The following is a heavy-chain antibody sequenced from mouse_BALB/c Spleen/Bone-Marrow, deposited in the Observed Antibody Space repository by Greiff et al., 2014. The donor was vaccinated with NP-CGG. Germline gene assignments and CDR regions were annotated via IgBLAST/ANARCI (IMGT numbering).Heavy chain of an antibody. D-gene: IGHD2-5*01. CDR3: ARSGSNFGGFFDV. J-gene: IGHJ1*01. Sequence: QLQQPGAELVRPGASVNLSCKASGYTFTSYWMNWVMQRPEQGLEWIGRIDPYDSEAHYNQKFKDKAILTVDKSSSTAYMQLISLTSEDSAVYYCARSGSNFGGFFDVWGAGTTVTVSS. CDR1: GYTFTSYW. V-gene: IGHV1-74*04. CDR2: IDPYDSEA.